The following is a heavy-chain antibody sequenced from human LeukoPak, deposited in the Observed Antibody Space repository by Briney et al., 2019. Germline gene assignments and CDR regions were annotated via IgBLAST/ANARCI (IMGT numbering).Heavy chain of an antibody. J-gene: IGHJ4*02. CDR2: ISGSGGST. CDR1: GFTFSDYY. CDR3: ARDHYDSSGYSN. D-gene: IGHD3-22*01. V-gene: IGHV3-23*01. Sequence: PGGSLRLSCAASGFTFSDYYMSWVRQAPGKGLEWVSAISGSGGSTYYADSVKGRFTISRDNSKNTLYLQMNSLRAEDTAVYYCARDHYDSSGYSNWGQGTLVTVSS.